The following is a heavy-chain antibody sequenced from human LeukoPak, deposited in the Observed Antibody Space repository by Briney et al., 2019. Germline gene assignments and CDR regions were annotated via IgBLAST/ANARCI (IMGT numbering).Heavy chain of an antibody. D-gene: IGHD6-13*01. CDR2: ISAYNGNT. CDR3: ARGGGAYSSSWFGI. J-gene: IGHJ3*02. CDR1: GYTFTSYG. Sequence: ASVKVSCKASGYTFTSYGISWVRQAPGQGLEWMGWISAYNGNTNYAQKLPGRVTMTTDTSASTAYMELRSLRSDDTAVYYCARGGGAYSSSWFGIWGQGTMVTVSS. V-gene: IGHV1-18*01.